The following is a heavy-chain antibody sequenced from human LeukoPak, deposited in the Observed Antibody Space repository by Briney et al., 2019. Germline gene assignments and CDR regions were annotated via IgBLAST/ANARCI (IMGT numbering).Heavy chain of an antibody. CDR1: GFTFSSYA. Sequence: GGSLRLSCAASGFTFSSYAMSWVRQAPGKGLEWVSAISGSGGSTYYADSVKGRFTISRDNSKNTLYLQMNSLRAEDTAVYYCAKPVHSSGWYSHLAYWGQGTLVTVSS. D-gene: IGHD6-19*01. CDR3: AKPVHSSGWYSHLAY. J-gene: IGHJ4*02. CDR2: ISGSGGST. V-gene: IGHV3-23*01.